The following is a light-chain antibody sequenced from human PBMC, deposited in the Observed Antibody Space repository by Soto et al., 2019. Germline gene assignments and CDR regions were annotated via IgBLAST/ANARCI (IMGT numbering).Light chain of an antibody. CDR3: TSPTPGSLYV. J-gene: IGLJ1*01. CDR2: MVS. CDR1: SNDVGAYNF. Sequence: QSALTQPRSVSGSPGQSVTISCTGTSNDVGAYNFVSWYQQPPGRVPKLLIYMVSNRPSGVSNRFSGSKSGNTASLTISGLQAEDEADYFCTSPTPGSLYVFGTGIKVTVL. V-gene: IGLV2-14*01.